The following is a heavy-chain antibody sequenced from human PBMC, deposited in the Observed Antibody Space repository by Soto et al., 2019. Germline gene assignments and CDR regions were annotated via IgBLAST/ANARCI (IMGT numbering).Heavy chain of an antibody. J-gene: IGHJ4*02. CDR3: AKVLSKNYYYPFDF. V-gene: IGHV3-23*01. CDR2: ISGGSSVT. CDR1: GFTFSDYA. D-gene: IGHD3-10*01. Sequence: EVHLLESGGGLVQRGGSLRISCTASGFTFSDYAMTWVRQAPGKGLEWVSTISGGSSVTYYGDSVKGRFTISRDNAKKTLFLQLNRLSAEDTATYYCAKVLSKNYYYPFDFWGQGTQVTVSS.